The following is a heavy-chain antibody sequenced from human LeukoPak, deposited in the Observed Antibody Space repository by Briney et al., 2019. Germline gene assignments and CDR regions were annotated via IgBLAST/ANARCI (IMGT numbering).Heavy chain of an antibody. Sequence: SETLSLTCAVYGGSFSGYYWSWFRQPPGKGLEWIGEINHSGSTNYNLSLSLKSRVTISLDTSKNQFSLMLNSVTAADTAVYYCARDRGATRAFDIWGQGTMVTVSS. CDR3: ARDRGATRAFDI. D-gene: IGHD1-26*01. CDR2: INHSGST. CDR1: GGSFSGYY. J-gene: IGHJ3*02. V-gene: IGHV4-34*01.